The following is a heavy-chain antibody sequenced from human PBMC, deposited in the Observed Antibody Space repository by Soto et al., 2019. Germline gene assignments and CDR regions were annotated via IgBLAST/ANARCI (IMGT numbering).Heavy chain of an antibody. Sequence: PGGSLRLSCAASGFTFSSYAMSWVLQAPGKGLEWASAISGSGGSTYYADSVKGRFTISRDNSKNTLYLQMNSLRAEDTAVYYCAKHLWFGELYDYWGQGTLVTVSS. J-gene: IGHJ4*02. D-gene: IGHD3-10*01. CDR3: AKHLWFGELYDY. CDR2: ISGSGGST. CDR1: GFTFSSYA. V-gene: IGHV3-23*01.